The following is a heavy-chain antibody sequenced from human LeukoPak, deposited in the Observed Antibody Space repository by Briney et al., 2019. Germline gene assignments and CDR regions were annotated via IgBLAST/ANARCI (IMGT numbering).Heavy chain of an antibody. CDR3: AKLFKWYSDY. CDR1: GFTFSSYG. D-gene: IGHD2-15*01. Sequence: GGSLRLSCAASGFTFSSYGMHWVRQAPGKGLEWVAFIRYDGSNKYYADSVKGRFTISRDNSKSTLYLQMNSLRAEDTAVYYCAKLFKWYSDYWGQGTLVTVSS. J-gene: IGHJ4*02. CDR2: IRYDGSNK. V-gene: IGHV3-30*02.